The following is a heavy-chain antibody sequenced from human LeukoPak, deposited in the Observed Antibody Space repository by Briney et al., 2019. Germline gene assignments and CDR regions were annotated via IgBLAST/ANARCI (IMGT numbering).Heavy chain of an antibody. D-gene: IGHD6-13*01. Sequence: ASVKVSCKASGYTFTSYGISWVRQAPGQGLEWMGWISAYNGNTNYAQKLQGRVTMTTDTSTSTAYMELRSLRSDDTAVYYCARVPPFGSSWPHYYYHYMDVWGKGTTVTVSS. J-gene: IGHJ6*03. CDR2: ISAYNGNT. CDR3: ARVPPFGSSWPHYYYHYMDV. V-gene: IGHV1-18*01. CDR1: GYTFTSYG.